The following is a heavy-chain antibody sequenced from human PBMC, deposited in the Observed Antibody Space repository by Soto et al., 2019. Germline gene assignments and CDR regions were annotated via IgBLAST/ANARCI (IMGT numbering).Heavy chain of an antibody. D-gene: IGHD2-8*01. V-gene: IGHV4-34*03. CDR3: TAGKLYPSLDFDY. CDR1: GGSFSGYY. J-gene: IGHJ4*02. Sequence: SGPLSLTCAVYGGSFSGYYWSWIRQPPGKGLEWIGEINHSGSTNYNPSLKSRVTISVDTSKNQFSLKLSSVTAEDTAVYYCTAGKLYPSLDFDYWGQGTLVTVSS. CDR2: INHSGST.